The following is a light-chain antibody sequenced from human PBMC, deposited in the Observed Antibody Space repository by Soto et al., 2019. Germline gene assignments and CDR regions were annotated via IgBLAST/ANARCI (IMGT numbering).Light chain of an antibody. Sequence: DIQMTQSPSSLSASVGDRVTITCRASQSVSNFLNWYQLKPGKGPRLLIFAASSLQSGVPSRFSASGSGTDFTLTISSLQPEDFATYYCQQSYNTSRTFGQGTKVEIK. CDR2: AAS. CDR1: QSVSNF. CDR3: QQSYNTSRT. V-gene: IGKV1-39*01. J-gene: IGKJ1*01.